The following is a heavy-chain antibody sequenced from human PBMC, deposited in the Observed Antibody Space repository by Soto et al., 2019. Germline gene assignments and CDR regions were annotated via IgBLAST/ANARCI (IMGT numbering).Heavy chain of an antibody. D-gene: IGHD3-9*01. J-gene: IGHJ4*02. Sequence: ASVKVSCKASGYTFTSYGISWVRQAPGQGLEWMGWISAYNGNTNYAQKLQGRVTMTTDTSTSTAYMELRSLRSDDTAVYYFARERVFFDILTGSKPFVNMDYWGQGTLVPVSS. CDR3: ARERVFFDILTGSKPFVNMDY. CDR1: GYTFTSYG. V-gene: IGHV1-18*01. CDR2: ISAYNGNT.